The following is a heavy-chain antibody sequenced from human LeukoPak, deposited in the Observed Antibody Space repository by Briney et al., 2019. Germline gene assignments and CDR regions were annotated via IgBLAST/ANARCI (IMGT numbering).Heavy chain of an antibody. CDR3: ARTLRRQLVTGWFDP. Sequence: PSETLSLTCNVSGDSISSYYWNWRRQPPGKGLEWIGYVYHSGITNYNPSLKSRVTISVDTSKNQFSLRLTSLTAADTAVYYCARTLRRQLVTGWFDPWGQGTLVTVSS. CDR2: VYHSGIT. CDR1: GDSISSYY. D-gene: IGHD3-9*01. J-gene: IGHJ5*02. V-gene: IGHV4-59*01.